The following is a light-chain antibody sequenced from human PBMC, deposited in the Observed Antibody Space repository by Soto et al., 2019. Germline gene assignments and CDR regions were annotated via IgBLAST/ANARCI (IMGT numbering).Light chain of an antibody. CDR3: KEYIPGPPGM. J-gene: IGKJ1*01. CDR2: DTS. Sequence: DIVVTQSPATLSASPGERVTLSCSSSQFVSSRLAWSQRRPGQVPRLLIYDTSTRAPVISARFSGSGSGTDFTLTISSLQYEDFAVYYCKEYIPGPPGMFGPGTTVHSK. V-gene: IGKV3-15*01. CDR1: QFVSSR.